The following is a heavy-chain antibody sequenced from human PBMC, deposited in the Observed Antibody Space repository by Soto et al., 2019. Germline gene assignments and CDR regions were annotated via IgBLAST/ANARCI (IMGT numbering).Heavy chain of an antibody. CDR1: GFSFSTYA. J-gene: IGHJ6*02. Sequence: QVQLVESGGGVVQPGRSLRLSCAASGFSFSTYAMHWVRQAPGKGLEWVAVISDDGSNKYYADSARGRFTISRDNSKKWLYLQMNSLRAEDTAVYYCAKETTVTTFLGYFYYYGMDVWGQGTTVTVSS. CDR3: AKETTVTTFLGYFYYYGMDV. D-gene: IGHD4-17*01. V-gene: IGHV3-30*18. CDR2: ISDDGSNK.